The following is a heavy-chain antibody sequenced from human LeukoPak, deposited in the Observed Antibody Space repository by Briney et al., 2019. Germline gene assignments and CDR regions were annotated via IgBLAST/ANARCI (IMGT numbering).Heavy chain of an antibody. CDR2: ISHSGGT. Sequence: PSETLSLTCTVSGGSISGYYWSWVRQPPGKGLEWIGEISHSGGTDYNPSLKSRVTISVDKSKNQFSLKLSSVTAADTAVYYCARLVVVPAALYFDYWGQGTLVTVSS. D-gene: IGHD2-2*01. CDR1: GGSISGYY. V-gene: IGHV4-4*02. J-gene: IGHJ4*02. CDR3: ARLVVVPAALYFDY.